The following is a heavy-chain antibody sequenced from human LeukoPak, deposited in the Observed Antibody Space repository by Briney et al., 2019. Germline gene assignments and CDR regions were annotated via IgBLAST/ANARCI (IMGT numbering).Heavy chain of an antibody. Sequence: PSETLSLTCTVSGGSINSRSYYWGWLRQPPGKGLEWIGSVFYNGNTFYNSSLKSRVTIPVDTSKNRFSLKLGSVTAADTAVYYCARCDRYSPTWYVWIGWFDPWGPGTLVTVSS. CDR1: GGSINSRSYY. D-gene: IGHD5-12*01. CDR2: VFYNGNT. CDR3: ARCDRYSPTWYVWIGWFDP. V-gene: IGHV4-39*01. J-gene: IGHJ5*02.